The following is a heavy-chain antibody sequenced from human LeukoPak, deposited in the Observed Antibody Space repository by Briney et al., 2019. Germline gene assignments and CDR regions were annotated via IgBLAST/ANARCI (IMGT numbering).Heavy chain of an antibody. CDR1: GGSISSYY. V-gene: IGHV4-59*01. CDR2: IYYSGST. J-gene: IGHJ6*03. D-gene: IGHD6-13*01. Sequence: SETLSLTCTVSGGSISSYYWSWIRQPPGKGLEWIGYIYYSGSTNYNPSLKSRVTISVDTSKNQFSLRLSSVTAADTAVYYCARGAAAGTDYYYYYYMDVWGKGTTVTVSS. CDR3: ARGAAAGTDYYYYYYMDV.